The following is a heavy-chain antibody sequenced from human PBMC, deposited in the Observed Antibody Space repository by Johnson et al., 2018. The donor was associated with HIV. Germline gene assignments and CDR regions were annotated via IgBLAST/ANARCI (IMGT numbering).Heavy chain of an antibody. CDR3: ARGAGPDDAFDI. CDR1: GFTFSSYA. D-gene: IGHD1-14*01. V-gene: IGHV3-7*01. J-gene: IGHJ3*02. Sequence: VQLVESGGGVVQPGRSLRLSCAASGFTFSSYAMHWVRQAPGKGLEWVANIKQDGSEKYYVDSVKGRFTISRDNAKNSVYLQMNSLRAEDTAVYYCARGAGPDDAFDIWGQGTMVTVSS. CDR2: IKQDGSEK.